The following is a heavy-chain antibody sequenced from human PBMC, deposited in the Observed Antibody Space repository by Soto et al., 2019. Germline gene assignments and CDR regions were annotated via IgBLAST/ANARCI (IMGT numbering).Heavy chain of an antibody. V-gene: IGHV1-58*01. CDR2: IVVGSGNT. Sequence: ASVKVSCKASGFTFTSSAVQWVRQARGQRLEWIGWIVVGSGNTNYAQKFQERVTITRDMSTSTAYMELSSLRSEDTAVYYCAAVPFDYYDSSGYYYDYWGQGTLVTVSS. J-gene: IGHJ4*02. CDR3: AAVPFDYYDSSGYYYDY. D-gene: IGHD3-22*01. CDR1: GFTFTSSA.